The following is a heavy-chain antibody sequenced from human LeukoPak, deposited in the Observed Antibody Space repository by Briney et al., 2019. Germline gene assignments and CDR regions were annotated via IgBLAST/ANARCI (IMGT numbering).Heavy chain of an antibody. J-gene: IGHJ3*01. V-gene: IGHV3-64*02. CDR2: INSNGDKT. Sequence: AGGSLRLSCAASGLTFSSYAMHWVRQAPGKGLEYVSGINSNGDKTYYSDSVKGRFTISRGNSKNTLFLQMGSLRDDDMGVYYCAREPGARLTGGPGDAFDVWGQGTMVIVSP. D-gene: IGHD7-27*01. CDR3: AREPGARLTGGPGDAFDV. CDR1: GLTFSSYA.